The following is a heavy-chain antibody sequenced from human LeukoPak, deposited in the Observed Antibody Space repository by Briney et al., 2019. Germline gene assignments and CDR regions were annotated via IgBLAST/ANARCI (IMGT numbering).Heavy chain of an antibody. D-gene: IGHD1-26*01. Sequence: GGSLRLSCADSGLTFSSFAMSWVRQAPGKGLEWVSAIGNRGGGYYADSVKGRCTISSDDSKKTLYLLMNSLTKADTAVYYCARVGAGDSGRFHSYFDHWGQGTLVTVSS. CDR1: GLTFSSFA. J-gene: IGHJ4*02. CDR2: IGNRGGG. CDR3: ARVGAGDSGRFHSYFDH. V-gene: IGHV3-23*01.